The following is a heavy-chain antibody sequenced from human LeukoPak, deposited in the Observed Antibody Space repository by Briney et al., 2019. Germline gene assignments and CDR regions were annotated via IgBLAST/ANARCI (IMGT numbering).Heavy chain of an antibody. D-gene: IGHD3-9*01. Sequence: GGSLRLSCAASGFXFSSYAISWVRQSPGKGLEWVSGISGGSGTTYYAYYADSVKGRFTISRDNSKNTLYLQMNSLRAEDTAVYYCAKFYDILTGYFDYWGQGTLVTVSS. J-gene: IGHJ4*02. V-gene: IGHV3-23*01. CDR2: ISGGSGTTYYA. CDR1: GFXFSSYA. CDR3: AKFYDILTGYFDY.